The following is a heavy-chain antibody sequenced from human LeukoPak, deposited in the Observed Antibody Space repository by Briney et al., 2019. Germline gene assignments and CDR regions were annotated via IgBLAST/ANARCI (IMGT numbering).Heavy chain of an antibody. CDR2: XSYDGSNK. CDR1: XXXFSXXX. J-gene: IGHJ4*02. CDR3: AKIRTVTTGGYFDY. V-gene: IGHV3-30-3*01. Sequence: AAXXXXFSXXXXXXVRXXXXXXXXXVAXXSYDGSNKYYADSVKGRFTISRDNSKNTLYLQMNSLRAEDTAVYYCAKIRTVTTGGYFDYWGQGTLVTVSS. D-gene: IGHD4-11*01.